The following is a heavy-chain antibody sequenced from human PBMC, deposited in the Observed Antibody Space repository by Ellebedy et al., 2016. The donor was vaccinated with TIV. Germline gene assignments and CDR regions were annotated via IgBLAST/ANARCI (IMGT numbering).Heavy chain of an antibody. CDR2: IYYSGST. Sequence: SETLSLTXTVSGGSISSGGYYWSWIRQHPGRGLEWIGHIYYSGSTYYSPSLKSRVSISVDTSKNHFSLKLSSVTAADTAVYYCARGPGYGDYGWFDPWGQGTLVTVSS. CDR3: ARGPGYGDYGWFDP. CDR1: GGSISSGGYY. V-gene: IGHV4-31*03. J-gene: IGHJ5*02. D-gene: IGHD4-17*01.